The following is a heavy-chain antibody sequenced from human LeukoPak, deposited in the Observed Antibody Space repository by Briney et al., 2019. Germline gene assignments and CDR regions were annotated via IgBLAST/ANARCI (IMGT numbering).Heavy chain of an antibody. V-gene: IGHV1-69*01. CDR2: INPNFGTA. J-gene: IGHJ6*04. D-gene: IGHD4-11*01. CDR1: GCTFSSYA. CDR3: ARYLQDAGMDV. Sequence: GSSVKVSCKASGCTFSSYAINWVRQAPGQGLEWMGGINPNFGTANYAQKFQGRVTITADESTSTAYMELSSLRSEDRAVYYCARYLQDAGMDVWGKGPTVTVS.